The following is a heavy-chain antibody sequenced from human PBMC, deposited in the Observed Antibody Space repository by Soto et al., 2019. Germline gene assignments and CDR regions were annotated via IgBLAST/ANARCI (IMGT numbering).Heavy chain of an antibody. CDR2: IIPIFGTA. Sequence: QVQLVQSGAEVKKPGSSVKVSCKASGGTFSSYAISWVRQAPGQGLEWMGGIIPIFGTANYAQKFQGRVTITADESTSTAYMELSSLRSEDTAVYYCARSHLRRYYYGSGSPPDYGMDVWGQGTTVTVSS. CDR1: GGTFSSYA. D-gene: IGHD3-10*01. CDR3: ARSHLRRYYYGSGSPPDYGMDV. V-gene: IGHV1-69*01. J-gene: IGHJ6*02.